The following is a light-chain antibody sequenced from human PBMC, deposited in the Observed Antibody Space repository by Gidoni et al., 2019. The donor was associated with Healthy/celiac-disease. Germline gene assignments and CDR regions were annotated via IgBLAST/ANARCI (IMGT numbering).Light chain of an antibody. CDR1: SSNIGAGYD. J-gene: IGLJ2*01. V-gene: IGLV1-40*01. CDR3: QSYDSSLSGVV. Sequence: QSVLTQPPSVSGAPGQGVTISCTGSSSNIGAGYDVHWYQQLPGTAPKLLIYGNSKRPSGVPDRFSGSKSGTSASLAITGLQAEDEADYYCQSYDSSLSGVVFGGGTKLTVL. CDR2: GNS.